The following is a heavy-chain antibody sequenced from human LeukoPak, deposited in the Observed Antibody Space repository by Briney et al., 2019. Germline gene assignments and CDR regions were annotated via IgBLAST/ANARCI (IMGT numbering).Heavy chain of an antibody. J-gene: IGHJ4*02. CDR2: INPNSGGT. D-gene: IGHD3-10*01. CDR1: GYTFTGYY. V-gene: IGHV1-2*02. CDR3: ARGQVAVRGVMGVY. Sequence: ASVKVSCKASGYTFTGYYMHWVRQAPGQGLEWMGWINPNSGGTNYAQKFQGRVTMTRDTSISTAYMELSRLRSDDTAVYYCARGQVAVRGVMGVYWGQGTLVTVSS.